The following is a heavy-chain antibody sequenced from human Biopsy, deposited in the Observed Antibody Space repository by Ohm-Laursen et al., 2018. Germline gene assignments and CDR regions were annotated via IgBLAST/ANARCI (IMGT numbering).Heavy chain of an antibody. V-gene: IGHV4-4*07. CDR3: ARDAAQAVAPRADDGFDL. CDR1: GGSVSGYY. D-gene: IGHD6-19*01. J-gene: IGHJ3*01. Sequence: GTLSLTCTVSGGSVSGYYWNWIRLPVGKGLEWIGRLYTSGSTNYNPSLKSRVTVSVDTSRNQFSLRLSSVTAADPGIYYCARDAAQAVAPRADDGFDLWGQGTMVTVSS. CDR2: LYTSGST.